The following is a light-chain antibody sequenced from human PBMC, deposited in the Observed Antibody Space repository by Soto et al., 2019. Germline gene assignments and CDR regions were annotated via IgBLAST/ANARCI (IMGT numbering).Light chain of an antibody. CDR1: QSVRSSH. V-gene: IGKV3-20*01. Sequence: EIALTQSPGTLSLSPGEIATLSCRARQSVRSSHLAWYQQMPGQAPRLLIYGASNRATGIPDRFSGSGSGTDFTLTISRLEPEDFAVYYCQQYRSSPLTFGGGTKVDIK. CDR2: GAS. CDR3: QQYRSSPLT. J-gene: IGKJ4*01.